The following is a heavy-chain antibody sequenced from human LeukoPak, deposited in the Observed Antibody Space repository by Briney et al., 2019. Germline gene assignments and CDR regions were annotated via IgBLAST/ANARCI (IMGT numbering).Heavy chain of an antibody. CDR1: GFTFTNYA. Sequence: GGSLRLSCAASGFTFTNYAMHWVRQAPGKGLEWVAVISVDGSNKFYAGSVRGRCTISRDNSKNTLYLQMNSLRAEDTAVYYCARGRYYGSGSGIFDYWGQGTLVTVSS. V-gene: IGHV3-30-3*01. CDR3: ARGRYYGSGSGIFDY. CDR2: ISVDGSNK. J-gene: IGHJ4*02. D-gene: IGHD3-10*01.